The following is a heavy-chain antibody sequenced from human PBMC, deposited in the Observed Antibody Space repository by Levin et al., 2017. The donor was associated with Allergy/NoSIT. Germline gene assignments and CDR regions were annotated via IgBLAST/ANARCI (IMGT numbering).Heavy chain of an antibody. CDR1: GGSISTSGYY. CDR3: ASSIYYYYYAMDV. CDR2: VYHSGGT. J-gene: IGHJ6*02. V-gene: IGHV4-39*07. Sequence: NASETLSLTCIVSGGSISTSGYYWGWIRQSPGTGPEWIGSVYHSGGTFYNPSLKSRITISMDTSKNQFSLRLTSVTAADTAVYYCASSIYYYYYAMDVWGQGTTVTVSS.